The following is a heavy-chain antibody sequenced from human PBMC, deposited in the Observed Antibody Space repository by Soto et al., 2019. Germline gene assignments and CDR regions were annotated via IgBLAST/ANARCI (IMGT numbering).Heavy chain of an antibody. Sequence: ASVNVSCKASGYTFTSYGISWVRQAPGQGLEWMGWISAYNGNTSYAQKLQGRVIMTTDTSTSTAYMELRSLRSDDTAVYYCARDHHYYGSSGIDDAFDLWGQGTMVTVSS. CDR1: GYTFTSYG. V-gene: IGHV1-18*01. D-gene: IGHD3-22*01. J-gene: IGHJ3*01. CDR3: ARDHHYYGSSGIDDAFDL. CDR2: ISAYNGNT.